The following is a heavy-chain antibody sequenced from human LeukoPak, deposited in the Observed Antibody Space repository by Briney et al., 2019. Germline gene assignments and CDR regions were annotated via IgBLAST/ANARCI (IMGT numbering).Heavy chain of an antibody. J-gene: IGHJ4*02. CDR3: ARSDQEFFDY. Sequence: GGSLRLSCVTSGFTFSTYAMSWVRQTPGKGLEWVANIKQDGSEKYYVDSVKGRFTISRDNAKNSLYLQMNSLRAEDTAVYYCARSDQEFFDYWGQGTLVTVSS. CDR1: GFTFSTYA. V-gene: IGHV3-7*01. CDR2: IKQDGSEK. D-gene: IGHD2-2*01.